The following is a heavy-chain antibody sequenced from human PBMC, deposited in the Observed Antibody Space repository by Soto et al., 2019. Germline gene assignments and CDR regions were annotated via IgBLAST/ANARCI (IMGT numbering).Heavy chain of an antibody. CDR3: ARGGKQQLGSGFDP. D-gene: IGHD6-13*01. V-gene: IGHV3-64*02. CDR2: ISSNGGST. J-gene: IGHJ5*02. CDR1: GGTFSSYA. Sequence: GASVKVSCKASGGTFSSYAMHWVRQAPGKGLEYVSAISSNGGSTYYADSVKGRFTISRDNSKNTLYLQMGSLRAEDMAVYYCARGGKQQLGSGFDPWGQGTLVTVSS.